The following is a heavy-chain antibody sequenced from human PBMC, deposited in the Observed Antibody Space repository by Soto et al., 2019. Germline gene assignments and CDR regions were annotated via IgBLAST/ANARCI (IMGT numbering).Heavy chain of an antibody. D-gene: IGHD1-1*01. CDR3: ARHRYERERYDHYGMDV. Sequence: ASVKVSCQASGYTFTSYYMHWVRQAPGQGLEWMGIINPSGGSTSYAQKFQGRVTMTRDTSTSTVYMELSSLRSEDTAVDYCARHRYERERYDHYGMDVWGQRPTVTV. CDR1: GYTFTSYY. CDR2: INPSGGST. V-gene: IGHV1-46*01. J-gene: IGHJ6*02.